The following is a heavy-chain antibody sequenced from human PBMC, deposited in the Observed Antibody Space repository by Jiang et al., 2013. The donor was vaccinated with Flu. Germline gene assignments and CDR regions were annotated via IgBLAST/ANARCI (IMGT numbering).Heavy chain of an antibody. Sequence: EVQLLESGGGLVQPGGSLRLSCSASGFTFSSYAMHWVRQAPGKGLEYVSAISSNGGSTYYADSVKGRFTISRDNSKNTLYLQMSSLRAEDTAVYYCVKTRVLYYFDYWGQGTLVTVSS. CDR1: GFTFSSYA. V-gene: IGHV3-64D*09. CDR3: VKTRVLYYFDY. CDR2: ISSNGGST. J-gene: IGHJ4*02.